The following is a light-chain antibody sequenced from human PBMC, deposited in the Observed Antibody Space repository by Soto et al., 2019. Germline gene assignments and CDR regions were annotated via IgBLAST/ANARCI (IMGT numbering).Light chain of an antibody. V-gene: IGKV3-15*01. J-gene: IGKJ1*01. Sequence: EVVMWQSPSTLSVSTGERATLSCRTSQSVSTNLAWYQQKPGQAPRLLIYGASTRATGIPARFSGSGSGTEFTLTISSLQSEDFAVYYCQHYSNWPPWTFGQGTKVAIK. CDR3: QHYSNWPPWT. CDR1: QSVSTN. CDR2: GAS.